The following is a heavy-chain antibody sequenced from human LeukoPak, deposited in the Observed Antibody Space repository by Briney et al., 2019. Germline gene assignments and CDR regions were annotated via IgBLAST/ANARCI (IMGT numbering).Heavy chain of an antibody. V-gene: IGHV1-69*05. D-gene: IGHD3-22*01. J-gene: IGHJ6*02. CDR3: ARVGGTHYYDSSGYYSGGYYGMDV. CDR1: GGTFSSHG. CDR2: IIPMSGTP. Sequence: SVKVSCKASGGTFSSHGISWVRQAPGQGLEWMGGIIPMSGTPKYAQKVQGRVTITTDESTSTAYMELSSLRAEDTAVYYCARVGGTHYYDSSGYYSGGYYGMDVWGQGTTVTVSS.